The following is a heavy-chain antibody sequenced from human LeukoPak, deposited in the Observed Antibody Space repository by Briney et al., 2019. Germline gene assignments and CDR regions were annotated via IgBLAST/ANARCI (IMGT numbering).Heavy chain of an antibody. CDR1: GGSIRSSSYY. J-gene: IGHJ6*03. Sequence: PSETLSLTCTVSGGSIRSSSYYWGWIRQPPGKGLEWIGNIYYSGSTYYNPSLKSRVTISVDTSKNQFSLKLSSVTAADTAVYYCARVSSGSYYMDVWGKGTTVTVSS. D-gene: IGHD6-19*01. CDR2: IYYSGST. CDR3: ARVSSGSYYMDV. V-gene: IGHV4-39*07.